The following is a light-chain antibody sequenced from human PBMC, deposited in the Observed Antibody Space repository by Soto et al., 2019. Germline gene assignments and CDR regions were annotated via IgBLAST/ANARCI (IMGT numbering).Light chain of an antibody. CDR2: GAS. J-gene: IGKJ2*01. CDR1: QSVSTRY. CDR3: HAFGSSPLAFT. Sequence: ESMLTQSPGTLSLSPGERATLSCRSSQSVSTRYLAWYQQKPGQAPRLLIYGASIRAAGIPDPFRGSGPGTDFNLTISSLERKDFAVYDCHAFGSSPLAFTFGHGTKLE. V-gene: IGKV3-20*01.